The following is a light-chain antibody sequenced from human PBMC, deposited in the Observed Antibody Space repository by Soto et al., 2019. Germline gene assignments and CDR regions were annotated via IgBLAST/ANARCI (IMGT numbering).Light chain of an antibody. J-gene: IGKJ1*01. CDR2: CAS. CDR1: QGISSY. V-gene: IGKV1-9*01. CDR3: QQLKSYPRT. Sequence: DIQLTQSPSFLSASVGDRVTITCRASQGISSYLAWYQQKPGKAPKLLIYCASTLQTGVPSRFSGSGSGTEFTLTISSLQPEDFATYYCQQLKSYPRTFGQGTNVEIK.